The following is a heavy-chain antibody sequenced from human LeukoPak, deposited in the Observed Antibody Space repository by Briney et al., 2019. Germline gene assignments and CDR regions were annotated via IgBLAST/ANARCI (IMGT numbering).Heavy chain of an antibody. J-gene: IGHJ4*02. D-gene: IGHD6-13*01. CDR1: GFTFSSYG. Sequence: PGGSLRLSCAASGFTFSSYGMHWVRQAPGKGLEWVAFIRYDGSNKYYADSVKGRFTISRDNSKNSLYLQMNSLRAEDTALYYCARDQNIAAAANGYYFDYWGQGTLVTVSS. V-gene: IGHV3-30*02. CDR2: IRYDGSNK. CDR3: ARDQNIAAAANGYYFDY.